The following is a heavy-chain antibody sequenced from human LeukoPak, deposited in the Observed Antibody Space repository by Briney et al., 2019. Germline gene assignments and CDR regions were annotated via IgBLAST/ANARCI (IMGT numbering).Heavy chain of an antibody. D-gene: IGHD2-21*01. J-gene: IGHJ4*02. V-gene: IGHV3-30-3*01. CDR3: AREAIQDVEVFDY. CDR1: GFTFGSYS. Sequence: GRALRLSCAASGFTFGSYSRHWVRQAQGKGLEWVAVISYDGSNKYYADSVKGRFTISRDNSENTLYLQMNSLRAEDTAVYYCAREAIQDVEVFDYWGQGTLVTVSS. CDR2: ISYDGSNK.